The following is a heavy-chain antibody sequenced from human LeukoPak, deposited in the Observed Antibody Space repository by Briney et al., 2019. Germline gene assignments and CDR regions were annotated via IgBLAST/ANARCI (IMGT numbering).Heavy chain of an antibody. CDR3: ARDIHYDILTGYALYNWFDP. CDR1: GYTFTGYY. J-gene: IGHJ5*02. CDR2: INPNSGGT. V-gene: IGHV1-2*02. Sequence: GASVKVSCKASGYTFTGYYMHWVRQAPGQGLEWIGWINPNSGGTNYAQKFQGRVTMTRDTSISTAYMELSRLRSDDTAVYYCARDIHYDILTGYALYNWFDPWGQGTLVTVSS. D-gene: IGHD3-9*01.